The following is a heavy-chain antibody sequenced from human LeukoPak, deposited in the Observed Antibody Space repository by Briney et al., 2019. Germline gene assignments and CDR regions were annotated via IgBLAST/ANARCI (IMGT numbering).Heavy chain of an antibody. D-gene: IGHD1-1*01. V-gene: IGHV5-10-1*01. Sequence: GGSLKISCKGSGYSFTSYWISWVRQMPGKGLEWMGRIDPSDSYTNYSPSFQGHVTISADKSISTAYLQWSSLKASDTAMYYCAARWNDDLDFDYWGQGTLVTVSS. CDR3: AARWNDDLDFDY. CDR2: IDPSDSYT. CDR1: GYSFTSYW. J-gene: IGHJ4*02.